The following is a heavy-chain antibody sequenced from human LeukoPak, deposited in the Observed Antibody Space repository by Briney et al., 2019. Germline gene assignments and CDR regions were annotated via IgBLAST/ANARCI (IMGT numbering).Heavy chain of an antibody. CDR1: GLTFSGHA. Sequence: PGRSLRLSCAASGLTFSGHAMHWLRQVPGKGLQWVLGISHDGDNKYYPDSVKGRFIVSRDNSKNTLSLEMNSLRAEDTGLYYCARVGSGPLRNYYDYWGQGTPVTVSS. J-gene: IGHJ4*02. CDR2: ISHDGDNK. CDR3: ARVGSGPLRNYYDY. V-gene: IGHV3-30-3*01. D-gene: IGHD3-3*01.